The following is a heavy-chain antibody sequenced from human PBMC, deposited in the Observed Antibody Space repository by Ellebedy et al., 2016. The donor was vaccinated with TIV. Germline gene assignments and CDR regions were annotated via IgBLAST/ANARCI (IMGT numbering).Heavy chain of an antibody. V-gene: IGHV3-21*01. CDR1: GFSFSTYA. D-gene: IGHD6-19*01. CDR3: ASSGWGKSYYGMDV. Sequence: GESLKISXTASGFSFSTYAMNWVRQAPGKGLEWVSYISSGSSYIFYADSMKGRFTISRDNAKNSLYLQMNSLRDEDTAVYYCASSGWGKSYYGMDVWGQGTTVTASS. CDR2: ISSGSSYI. J-gene: IGHJ6*02.